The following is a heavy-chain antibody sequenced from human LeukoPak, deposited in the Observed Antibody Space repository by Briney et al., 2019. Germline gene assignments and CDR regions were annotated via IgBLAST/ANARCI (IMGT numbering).Heavy chain of an antibody. CDR3: ARTASGSYSWIDAFDI. D-gene: IGHD1-26*01. J-gene: IGHJ3*02. CDR2: IYYSGST. CDR1: GVSISSYY. Sequence: PSETLSLTCTVSGVSISSYYWSWIRQPPGKGLEWVGYIYYSGSTNYNPSLKSRVTISVDTSKNQFSLKLSSVTAADTAVYYCARTASGSYSWIDAFDIWGQGTMVTVSS. V-gene: IGHV4-59*01.